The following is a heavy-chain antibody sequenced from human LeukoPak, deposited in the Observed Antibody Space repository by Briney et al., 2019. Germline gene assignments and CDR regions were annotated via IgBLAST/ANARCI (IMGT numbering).Heavy chain of an antibody. J-gene: IGHJ6*02. V-gene: IGHV3-30*04. CDR3: ARDHATRYDILTGYWGPTYYYYGMDV. Sequence: GGSLRLSCAASGFTFSSYAMHWVRQAPGKGLEWVAVISYDGSNKYYADSVKGRFTISRDNSKNTLYLQMNSLRAEDTAVYYCARDHATRYDILTGYWGPTYYYYGMDVWGQGTTVTVSS. CDR1: GFTFSSYA. CDR2: ISYDGSNK. D-gene: IGHD3-9*01.